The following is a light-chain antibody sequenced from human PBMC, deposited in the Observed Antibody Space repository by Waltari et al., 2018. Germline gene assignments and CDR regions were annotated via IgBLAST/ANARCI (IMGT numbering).Light chain of an antibody. J-gene: IGKJ3*01. CDR2: KTS. Sequence: DIQLTQSPSPLPASEGARVTIPCRASQSFNMCLAWYQQKPGKAPKLLIDKTSSLERGVPFRFSGSGSGTEFTLTISSLQPDDFATYYCQQYNTYFTFGPGTKVDIK. CDR1: QSFNMC. V-gene: IGKV1-5*03. CDR3: QQYNTYFT.